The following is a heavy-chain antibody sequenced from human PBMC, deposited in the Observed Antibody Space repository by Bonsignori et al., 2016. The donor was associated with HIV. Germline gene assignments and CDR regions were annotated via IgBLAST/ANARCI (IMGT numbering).Heavy chain of an antibody. J-gene: IGHJ6*02. Sequence: QVQLQESGPGLVKPSETLSLTCTVSGGSVSSGSYYWSWIRQPPGKGLEWIGYIYYSGSTNYNPSLKSRVTISVDTSKNQFSLKLSSVTAADTAVYYCARDIGNNWNDEYYYYYGMDVWGQGP. CDR3: ARDIGNNWNDEYYYYYGMDV. D-gene: IGHD1-1*01. V-gene: IGHV4-61*01. CDR1: GGSVSSGSYY. CDR2: IYYSGST.